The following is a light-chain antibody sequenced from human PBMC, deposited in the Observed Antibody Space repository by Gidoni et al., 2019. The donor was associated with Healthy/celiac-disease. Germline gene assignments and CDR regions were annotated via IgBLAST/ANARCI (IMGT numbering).Light chain of an antibody. CDR3: QQYGSSPPT. CDR2: GAS. V-gene: IGKV3-20*01. Sequence: IVLTQSPGTLSLSPGERATPSCRASQSVSSSYLAWYQQKPGQAPRLLIYGASSRATGIPDRFSGSGSETDFTLTISRLEPEDFAVYYCQQYGSSPPTFGPXTKVDIK. CDR1: QSVSSSY. J-gene: IGKJ3*01.